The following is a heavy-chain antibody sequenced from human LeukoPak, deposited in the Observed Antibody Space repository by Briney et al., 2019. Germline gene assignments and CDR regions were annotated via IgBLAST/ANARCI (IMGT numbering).Heavy chain of an antibody. CDR2: ISGSGGST. D-gene: IGHD5-24*01. CDR3: AKTQFAYYYYDMDV. V-gene: IGHV3-23*01. Sequence: GGSLRLSCAVSGITLSNYGMRWVRQAPGKGLGWVAGISGSGGSTYYADSVKGRFTTSRDNSKNTLYLQMNSLRAEDTAVYYCAKTQFAYYYYDMDVWGQGTTVTVSS. J-gene: IGHJ6*02. CDR1: GITLSNYG.